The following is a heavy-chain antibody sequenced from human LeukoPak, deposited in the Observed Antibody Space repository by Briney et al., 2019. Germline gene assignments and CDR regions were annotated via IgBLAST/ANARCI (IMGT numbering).Heavy chain of an antibody. V-gene: IGHV3-30*18. D-gene: IGHD2-2*01. CDR3: AKNTGYIVVVPAAPAD. J-gene: IGHJ4*02. CDR1: GFTFSSYG. Sequence: GGSLRLSCAASGFTFSSYGMHWVRQAPGKGLEWVAVILYDGSNKYYADSVKGRFTISRDNSKNTLYLQMNSLRAEDTAVYYCAKNTGYIVVVPAAPADWGQGTLVTVSS. CDR2: ILYDGSNK.